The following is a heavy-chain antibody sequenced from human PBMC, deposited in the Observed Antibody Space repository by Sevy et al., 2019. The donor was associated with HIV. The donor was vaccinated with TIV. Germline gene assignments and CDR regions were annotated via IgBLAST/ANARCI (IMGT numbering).Heavy chain of an antibody. CDR2: IWYDGSNK. V-gene: IGHV3-33*01. D-gene: IGHD6-6*01. CDR1: AFTFSSYG. Sequence: GGSLRLSCAASAFTFSSYGMHWVRQAPGKGLEWVAVIWYDGSNKYYADSVKGRFTISRDNSKNTLYLQMNSLRAEDTAVYYCARDRTIVIAARPSNWFDPWGQGTLVTVSS. J-gene: IGHJ5*02. CDR3: ARDRTIVIAARPSNWFDP.